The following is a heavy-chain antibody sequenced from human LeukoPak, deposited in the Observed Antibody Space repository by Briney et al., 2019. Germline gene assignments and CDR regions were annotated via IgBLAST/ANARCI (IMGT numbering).Heavy chain of an antibody. CDR1: GFTFSSYG. V-gene: IGHV3-30*18. Sequence: TGGSLRLSCAASGFTFSSYGMHWVRQAPGKGLEWVAVISYDGSNKYYADSVKGRFTISRDNPKNTLYLQMNSLRAEDTAVYYCAKGTYYYGSTESTGSWYFDLWGRGTLVTVSS. J-gene: IGHJ2*01. D-gene: IGHD3-10*01. CDR3: AKGTYYYGSTESTGSWYFDL. CDR2: ISYDGSNK.